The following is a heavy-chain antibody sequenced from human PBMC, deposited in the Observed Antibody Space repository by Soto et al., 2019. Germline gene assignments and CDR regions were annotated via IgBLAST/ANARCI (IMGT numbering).Heavy chain of an antibody. CDR1: GFTFSTYG. V-gene: IGHV3-23*01. D-gene: IGHD3-10*01. J-gene: IGHJ4*02. CDR2: ISDGATT. CDR3: TRDSGWTSAD. Sequence: GGSLRLSCTASGFTFSTYGFSWVRQAPGKGLEWVSGISDGATTYYADSVKGRFTISRDNSKNTLYLQMDSLRAEDTALYYCTRDSGWTSADWGQGTLVTVSS.